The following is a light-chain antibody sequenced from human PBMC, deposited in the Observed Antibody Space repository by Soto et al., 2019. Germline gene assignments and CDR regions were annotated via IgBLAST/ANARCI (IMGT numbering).Light chain of an antibody. CDR3: QQFGTSRLT. CDR2: GAS. J-gene: IGKJ4*01. CDR1: QSVSSRS. V-gene: IGKV3-20*01. Sequence: SVLTQSPVTLSFAPCEVATLSCRASQSVSSRSLAWYQQKPGQAPRLLIYGASNRATGIPDRFSGSGSGTDFTLTISRLEPEDFAMHYCQQFGTSRLTFGGGTKVDIK.